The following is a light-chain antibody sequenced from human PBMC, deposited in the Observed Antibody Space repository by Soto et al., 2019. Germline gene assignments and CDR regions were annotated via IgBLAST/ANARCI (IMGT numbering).Light chain of an antibody. Sequence: QSVLTQPPSVSGAPGQRVTISCTGSSSNIGAGYDVHWYQQLTGTAPKVLIYYNTNRPSGVPDRFSGSKSGTSASLAITRLQAEDDADYYCQSYDNSLTGFYVFGTGTKLTVL. CDR3: QSYDNSLTGFYV. J-gene: IGLJ1*01. CDR2: YNT. CDR1: SSNIGAGYD. V-gene: IGLV1-40*01.